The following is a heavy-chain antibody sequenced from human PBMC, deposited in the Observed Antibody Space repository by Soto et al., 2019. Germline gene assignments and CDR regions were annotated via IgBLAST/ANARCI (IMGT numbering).Heavy chain of an antibody. CDR3: ARVSKQWLYYFDY. CDR2: ISSSSSTI. D-gene: IGHD6-19*01. CDR1: GLTFSSYS. J-gene: IGHJ4*02. V-gene: IGHV3-48*01. Sequence: GGSLRLSCAASGLTFSSYSMNWVRQAPGKGLEWVSYISSSSSTIYYADSVKGRFTISRDNAKNSLYLQMNSLRAEDTAVYYCARVSKQWLYYFDYWGQGTLVTVSS.